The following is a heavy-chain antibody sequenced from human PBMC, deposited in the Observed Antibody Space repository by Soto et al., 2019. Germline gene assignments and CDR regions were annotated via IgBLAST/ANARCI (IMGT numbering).Heavy chain of an antibody. CDR1: GYTFTSYY. D-gene: IGHD2-2*01. J-gene: IGHJ3*02. Sequence: QVQLVQSGAEVKKPGASVKVSCKASGYTFTSYYMHWVRQAPGQGLEWMGVINPSGGSTSYAQKFQGRVNMTRDTYTSTVYMELSSLRSEDTAVYYCARDRYPCSSTSCYADAFDIWGQGTMVTGSS. V-gene: IGHV1-46*03. CDR2: INPSGGST. CDR3: ARDRYPCSSTSCYADAFDI.